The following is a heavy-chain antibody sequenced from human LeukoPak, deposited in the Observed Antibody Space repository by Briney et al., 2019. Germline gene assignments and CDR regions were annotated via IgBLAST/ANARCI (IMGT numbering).Heavy chain of an antibody. J-gene: IGHJ3*02. CDR3: ARGYTNYGYAFDT. V-gene: IGHV3-30*04. D-gene: IGHD4-11*01. Sequence: GGSLRLSCAASGFTFSSYVMHWVRQAPGKGLEWVAIISYDGSNEHYADSVKGRFTISRDNSKNTLYLQMNSLRAADTAVYYCARGYTNYGYAFDTWGQGTMVTVSS. CDR2: ISYDGSNE. CDR1: GFTFSSYV.